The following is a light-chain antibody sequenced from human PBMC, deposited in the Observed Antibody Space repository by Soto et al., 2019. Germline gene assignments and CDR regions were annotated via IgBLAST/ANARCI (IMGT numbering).Light chain of an antibody. CDR3: QQYDSSRT. V-gene: IGKV3-20*01. CDR1: QSVDSRF. Sequence: EIVLTQSPGTLSLSPGESATLSCRASQSVDSRFLAWYQQKPGQAPRLLMYGASTRGTGVPDRFSGSRAGTYFTISISSLEPEDVAVYYCQQYDSSRTFGQGTKVEMK. CDR2: GAS. J-gene: IGKJ1*01.